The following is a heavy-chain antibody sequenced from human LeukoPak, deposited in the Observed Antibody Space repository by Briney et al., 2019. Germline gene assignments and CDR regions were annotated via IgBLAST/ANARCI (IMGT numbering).Heavy chain of an antibody. D-gene: IGHD1-26*01. CDR2: ISWDGGST. V-gene: IGHV3-43*01. J-gene: IGHJ4*02. CDR3: ARDQFRGGSYLGLTDY. CDR1: GFTFDDYT. Sequence: PGGSLRLSCAASGFTFDDYTMHWVRQAPGKGLEWVSLISWDGGSTYYADSVKGRFTISRDNAKNSLYLQMNSLRAEDTAVYYCARDQFRGGSYLGLTDYWGQGTLVTVSS.